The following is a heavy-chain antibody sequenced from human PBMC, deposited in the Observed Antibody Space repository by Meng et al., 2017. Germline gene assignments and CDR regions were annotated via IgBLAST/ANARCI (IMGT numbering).Heavy chain of an antibody. D-gene: IGHD2-2*01. CDR2: IDTKTGNP. Sequence: QVPLVPSGSELRKPGASVKVSCKASGYTPPSYAINWLRQAPGQGLQWMGWIDTKTGNPTYVPGFTGRLVFSLDTSVSTAYLQISGLKADDTAVYYCTRDGYSDCSRTSCFDSWGQGTLVTVSS. J-gene: IGHJ4*02. CDR1: GYTPPSYA. CDR3: TRDGYSDCSRTSCFDS. V-gene: IGHV7-4-1*02.